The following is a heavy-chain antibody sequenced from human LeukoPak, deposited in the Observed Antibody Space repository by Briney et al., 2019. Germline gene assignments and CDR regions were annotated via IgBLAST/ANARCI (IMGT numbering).Heavy chain of an antibody. V-gene: IGHV4-4*07. Sequence: SSETLSLTCTVSGGSISSYYWSWIRQPAGKGLEWIGRIYTSGSTNYNPSLKSRVTISVDKSKNQFSLKLSPVTAADTAVYYCARYDCGGDCYLDYWGQGTLVTVSS. CDR3: ARYDCGGDCYLDY. D-gene: IGHD2-21*02. J-gene: IGHJ4*02. CDR2: IYTSGST. CDR1: GGSISSYY.